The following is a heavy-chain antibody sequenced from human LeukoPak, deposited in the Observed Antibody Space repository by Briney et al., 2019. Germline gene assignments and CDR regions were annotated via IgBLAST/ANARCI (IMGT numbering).Heavy chain of an antibody. Sequence: GGSLLLSCGASGFTFSDSWMSWVRPAPGKGLEWVANMNQDGSEKAYVDSVKGRFAISRDNARNSLYLQMSSLRAEDTAVYYCATYTHWVAGDVWGQGTTVTVSS. J-gene: IGHJ6*02. CDR1: GFTFSDSW. CDR2: MNQDGSEK. CDR3: ATYTHWVAGDV. V-gene: IGHV3-7*01. D-gene: IGHD3-16*01.